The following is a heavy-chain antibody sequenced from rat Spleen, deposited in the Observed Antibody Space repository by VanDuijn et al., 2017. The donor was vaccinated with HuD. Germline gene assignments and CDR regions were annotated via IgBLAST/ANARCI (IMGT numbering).Heavy chain of an antibody. D-gene: IGHD1-9*01. CDR2: ITSGGSNT. CDR1: GFTFSPFA. CDR3: AKKGTYYGYLYVMDA. J-gene: IGHJ4*01. Sequence: EVQLMESGGGLVQPGRSLKLSCAASGFTFSPFAMAWVRQAPKKGLEWVATITSGGSNTYYPDPVKGRFTISRDNAKSTLYLQMDSLRSEDTATYYCAKKGTYYGYLYVMDAWGQGASVTVSS. V-gene: IGHV5-7*01.